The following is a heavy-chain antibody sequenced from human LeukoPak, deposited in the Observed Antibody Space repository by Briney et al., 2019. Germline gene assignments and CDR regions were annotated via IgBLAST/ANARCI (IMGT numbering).Heavy chain of an antibody. V-gene: IGHV3-7*01. Sequence: PGGSLRLSCSASGFTFSSYWVTWVRQAPGKGLEWVANVKQDGSEKNYVDSVKGRFTISRDNAKNSLYLQMNSLRAEDTAVYYCARGFSSGGSKGYWGQGTLVTVSS. CDR1: GFTFSSYW. CDR2: VKQDGSEK. J-gene: IGHJ4*02. CDR3: ARGFSSGGSKGY. D-gene: IGHD2-15*01.